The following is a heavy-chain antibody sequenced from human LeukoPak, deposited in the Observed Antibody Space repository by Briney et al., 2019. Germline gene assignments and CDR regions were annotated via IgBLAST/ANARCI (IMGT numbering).Heavy chain of an antibody. Sequence: GGSLRLSCAASGFTFSSYSMNWVRQAPGKGLEWVSSISSSSSYIYYADSVKGRFTISRDTSKNTLYLQMNSLRAEDTAIYYCAKNRADFWSGVEYWGQGTLVTVSS. V-gene: IGHV3-21*04. D-gene: IGHD3-3*01. CDR3: AKNRADFWSGVEY. CDR1: GFTFSSYS. J-gene: IGHJ4*02. CDR2: ISSSSSYI.